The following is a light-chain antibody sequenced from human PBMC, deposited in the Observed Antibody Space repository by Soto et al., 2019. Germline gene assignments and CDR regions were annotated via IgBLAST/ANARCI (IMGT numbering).Light chain of an antibody. Sequence: EIVLTQSPGTLSWSPGERATLSCRASQSVSSSYLAWYQQKPGQAPGLLIYGASSRATGIPDRFSGSGSGTDFTLTISRLEPEDFAVYYCQQYGSSPPCTFGQGTRLEIK. CDR2: GAS. CDR1: QSVSSSY. V-gene: IGKV3-20*01. J-gene: IGKJ5*01. CDR3: QQYGSSPPCT.